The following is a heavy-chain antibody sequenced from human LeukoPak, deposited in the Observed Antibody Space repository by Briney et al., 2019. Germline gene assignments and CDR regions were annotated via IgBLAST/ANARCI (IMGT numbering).Heavy chain of an antibody. CDR2: IYYSGST. V-gene: IGHV4-59*01. D-gene: IGHD2-2*01. CDR3: ARGGVPAASFDY. J-gene: IGHJ4*02. CDR1: GGSISSYY. Sequence: SETLSLTCTVSGGSISSYYWSWIRQPPGKGLEWIGYIYYSGSTSYNPSLKSRVTISVDTSKNQFSLKLSSVTAADTAVYYCARGGVPAASFDYWGQGTLVTVSS.